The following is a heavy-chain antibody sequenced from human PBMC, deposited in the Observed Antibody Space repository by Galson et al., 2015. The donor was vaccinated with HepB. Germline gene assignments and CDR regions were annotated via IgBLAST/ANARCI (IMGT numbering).Heavy chain of an antibody. D-gene: IGHD3-10*01. CDR2: ISSNGGST. CDR1: GFTFSSYA. Sequence: SLRLSCAASGFTFSSYAMHWVRQAPGKGLEYVSAISSNGGSTYYADSVKGRFTISRDNSKNTLYLQMSSLRAEDTAVYYCVKGPGWGMVRGVINKMYYFDYWGQGTLVTVSS. CDR3: VKGPGWGMVRGVINKMYYFDY. J-gene: IGHJ4*02. V-gene: IGHV3-64D*06.